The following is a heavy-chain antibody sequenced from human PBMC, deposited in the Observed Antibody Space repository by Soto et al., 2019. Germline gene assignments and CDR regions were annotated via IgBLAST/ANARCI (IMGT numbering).Heavy chain of an antibody. CDR1: GGSISSYY. CDR3: ARCGITRVRGVYYYYYMDV. CDR2: IYYSGST. V-gene: IGHV4-59*01. J-gene: IGHJ6*03. D-gene: IGHD3-10*01. Sequence: SETLSLTCTVSGGSISSYYWSWLRQPPGKGLEWIGYIYYSGSTNYTPSLTSRLTISVDTSKNQFSLKLSSVTAADTAVYYCARCGITRVRGVYYYYYMDVGGKGTTVAVSS.